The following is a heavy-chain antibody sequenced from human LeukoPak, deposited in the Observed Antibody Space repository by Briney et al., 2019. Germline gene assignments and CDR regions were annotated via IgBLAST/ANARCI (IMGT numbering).Heavy chain of an antibody. J-gene: IGHJ4*02. D-gene: IGHD1-26*01. V-gene: IGHV2-5*01. CDR3: AHRREWELQRGFDY. CDR1: GGSVSSYYW. Sequence: TLSLTCTVSGGSVSSYYWSWIRQPPGKALEWLALIYWNDDKRYSPSLKSRLTITKDTSKNQVVLTMTNMDPVDTATYYCAHRREWELQRGFDYWGQGTLVTVSS. CDR2: IYWNDDK.